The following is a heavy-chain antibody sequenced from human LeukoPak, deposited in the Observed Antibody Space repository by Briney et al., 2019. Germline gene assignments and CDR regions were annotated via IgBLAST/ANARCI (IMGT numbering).Heavy chain of an antibody. J-gene: IGHJ4*02. CDR3: ARESTAIVVVPAALDY. Sequence: ASVKVSRKVSGYTLTELSMHWVRQAPGKGLEWMGGFDPEDGETIYAQKFQGRVTMTEDTSTSTAYMELRSLRSDDTAVYYCARESTAIVVVPAALDYWGQGTLVTVSS. D-gene: IGHD2-2*01. CDR1: GYTLTELS. V-gene: IGHV1-24*01. CDR2: FDPEDGET.